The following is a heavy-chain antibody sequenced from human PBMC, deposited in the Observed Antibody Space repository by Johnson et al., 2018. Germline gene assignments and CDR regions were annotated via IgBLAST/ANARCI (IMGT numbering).Heavy chain of an antibody. CDR2: ISYDESNK. J-gene: IGHJ3*02. CDR1: GFTFSSYG. V-gene: IGHV3-30*18. Sequence: VQLVESGGGVVQPGRSLRLSCAASGFTFSSYGMHWVRQAPGKGLEWVAVISYDESNKYYADSVKGRFTISRDNSKNTLYLQMNSLRAEDTAVYYCAKEYRYVSGGSCYSVDAFDIWGQGTMVTVSS. D-gene: IGHD2-15*01. CDR3: AKEYRYVSGGSCYSVDAFDI.